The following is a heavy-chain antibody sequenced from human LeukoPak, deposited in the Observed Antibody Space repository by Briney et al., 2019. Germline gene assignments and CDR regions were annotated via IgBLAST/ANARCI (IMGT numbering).Heavy chain of an antibody. V-gene: IGHV4-34*01. J-gene: IGHJ4*02. CDR1: GASFGGYY. CDR3: ARGFDY. CDR2: INHSGST. Sequence: SETLSLPCAVYGASFGGYYWSWIRQPPGKGLEWIGEINHSGSTNYNPSLKSRVTISVDTSKNQFSLKLSSVTAADTAVYYCARGFDYWGQGTLVTVSS.